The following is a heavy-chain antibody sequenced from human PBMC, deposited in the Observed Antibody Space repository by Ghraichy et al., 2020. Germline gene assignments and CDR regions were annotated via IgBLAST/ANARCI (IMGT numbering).Heavy chain of an antibody. J-gene: IGHJ4*02. CDR3: ARDPRNLRAFDY. V-gene: IGHV4-61*02. CDR2: IYTSGST. CDR1: GGSISSGSYY. Sequence: SETLSLTCTVSGGSISSGSYYWSWIRQPAGKGLEWIGRIYTSGSTNYNPSLKSRVTISVDTSKNQFSLKLSSVTAADTAVYYCARDPRNLRAFDYWGQGTLVTVSS. D-gene: IGHD1-14*01.